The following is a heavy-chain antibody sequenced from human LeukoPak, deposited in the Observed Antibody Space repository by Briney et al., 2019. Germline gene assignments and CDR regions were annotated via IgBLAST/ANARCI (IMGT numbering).Heavy chain of an antibody. D-gene: IGHD2-15*01. CDR2: ISGSGGST. CDR1: GFTFSSYA. CDR3: AKDRVPATPSFLLTSDY. J-gene: IGHJ4*02. Sequence: GGSLRLSCAASGFTFSSYAMSWVRQAPGKGLEWVSAISGSGGSTYYADSVKGRFTISRDNSKNTLYLQMNSLRAEDTAVYYCAKDRVPATPSFLLTSDYWGQGTLVTVSS. V-gene: IGHV3-23*01.